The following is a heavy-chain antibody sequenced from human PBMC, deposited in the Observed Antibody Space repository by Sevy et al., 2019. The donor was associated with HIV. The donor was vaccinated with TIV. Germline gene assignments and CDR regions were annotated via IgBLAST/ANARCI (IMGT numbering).Heavy chain of an antibody. V-gene: IGHV3-30-3*01. D-gene: IGHD6-13*01. CDR1: GFTFSSYA. Sequence: GGSLRLSCAASGFTFSSYAMHWVRQAPGKGLEWVAVISYDGSNKYYADSVKGRFTISRDNSKNTLYLQMNSLRAEDTAVYYCARDLGRWYHNDAFDIWGLGTMVTVSS. J-gene: IGHJ3*02. CDR2: ISYDGSNK. CDR3: ARDLGRWYHNDAFDI.